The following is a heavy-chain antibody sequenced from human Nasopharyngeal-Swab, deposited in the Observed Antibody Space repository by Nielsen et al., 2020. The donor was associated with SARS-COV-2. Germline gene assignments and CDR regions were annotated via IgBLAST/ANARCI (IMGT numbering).Heavy chain of an antibody. D-gene: IGHD2-8*01. CDR2: ISYDGSNK. CDR1: GFTFSSYG. J-gene: IGHJ6*02. V-gene: IGHV3-30*03. Sequence: GESLKISCAASGFTFSSYGMHWVRQAPGKGLEWVAVISYDGSNKYYADSVKGRFTISRDNSKNKLYLQMNSLRAEDTAVYYCARDRTDYCTNGVCYPASDYYGMDVWGQGTTVTVSS. CDR3: ARDRTDYCTNGVCYPASDYYGMDV.